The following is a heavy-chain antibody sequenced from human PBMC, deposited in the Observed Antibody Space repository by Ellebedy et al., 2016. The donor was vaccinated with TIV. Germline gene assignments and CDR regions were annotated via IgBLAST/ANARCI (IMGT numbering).Heavy chain of an antibody. CDR3: ARVRSGDAFDI. J-gene: IGHJ3*02. CDR2: INPSGGST. CDR1: GYTFSNYY. V-gene: IGHV1-46*01. Sequence: ASVKVSCXSSGYTFSNYYMHWVRQAPGQRLEWMGIINPSGGSTTYAQKFQGRVTMTRDTSTSTLYMELSSLRSEDTAVYYCARVRSGDAFDIWGQGTMVTVSS.